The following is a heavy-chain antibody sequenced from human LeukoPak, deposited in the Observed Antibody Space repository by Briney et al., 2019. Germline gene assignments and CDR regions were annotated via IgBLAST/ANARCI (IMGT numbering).Heavy chain of an antibody. CDR2: IYYSGST. D-gene: IGHD2-15*01. V-gene: IGHV4-59*11. CDR3: AREGGHYCSGGSCYPAPVN. J-gene: IGHJ4*02. CDR1: GGPISSHY. Sequence: SETLSLTCTVSGGPISSHYWSWIRQPPGKGLEWIGYIYYSGSTNYNPSLKSRVTISVDTSKNQFSLKLSSVTAADTAVYYCAREGGHYCSGGSCYPAPVNWGQGTLVTVSS.